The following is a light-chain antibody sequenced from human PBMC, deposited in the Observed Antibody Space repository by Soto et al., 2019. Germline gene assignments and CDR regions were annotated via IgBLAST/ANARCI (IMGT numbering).Light chain of an antibody. J-gene: IGKJ2*01. CDR2: KVS. CDR1: QSLVYSDGNTY. CDR3: MQGTHWPPYT. Sequence: DVVMTQSPLSLPVTLGQPASISCRSSQSLVYSDGNTYLNWFQQRPGQSPRRLIYKVSNRDSGVPARFIGSGSGTDFALKISRVEADDVGVYYCMQGTHWPPYTFGQGTKLEIK. V-gene: IGKV2-30*01.